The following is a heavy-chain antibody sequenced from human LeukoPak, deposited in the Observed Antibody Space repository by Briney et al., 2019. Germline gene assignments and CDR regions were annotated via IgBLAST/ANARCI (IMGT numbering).Heavy chain of an antibody. J-gene: IGHJ4*02. V-gene: IGHV3-48*03. CDR3: ARLSRDGYASDY. D-gene: IGHD5-24*01. Sequence: PGGSLRLSCAASGFTFSSYEMNWVRQAPGKGLEWVSYISSSGSTIYYADSVKGRFTISRDNAKNSLYLQMNSLRAEDTAVYYCARLSRDGYASDYWGQGTLVTVSS. CDR2: ISSSGSTI. CDR1: GFTFSSYE.